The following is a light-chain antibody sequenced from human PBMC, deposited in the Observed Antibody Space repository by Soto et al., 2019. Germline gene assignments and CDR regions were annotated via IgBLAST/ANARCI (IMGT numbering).Light chain of an antibody. CDR2: EVN. CDR1: SSDVGGYNY. V-gene: IGLV2-8*01. Sequence: SVLTQPPSASGSPGQSVAISCTGTSSDVGGYNYVSWYQQHPGKAPKLMIYEVNKRPSGVPDRFSGSKSGNTASQTVSGLQAEDEADYYCSSYAGSSNVFGTGTKVTVL. CDR3: SSYAGSSNV. J-gene: IGLJ1*01.